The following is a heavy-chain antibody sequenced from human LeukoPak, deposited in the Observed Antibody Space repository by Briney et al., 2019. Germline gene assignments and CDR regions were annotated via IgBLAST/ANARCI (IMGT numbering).Heavy chain of an antibody. Sequence: ASVKVSCTASGYTFTSYDINWVRQAPGQGLEWMGWMNPNSGNTGYAQTLQGRVTMTRATSISTAYMELSSLRSEDPGVYYCARSAPITILGVVITRYYYGMDVWGQGTTVTVSS. J-gene: IGHJ6*02. V-gene: IGHV1-8*01. CDR1: GYTFTSYD. CDR2: MNPNSGNT. D-gene: IGHD3-3*01. CDR3: ARSAPITILGVVITRYYYGMDV.